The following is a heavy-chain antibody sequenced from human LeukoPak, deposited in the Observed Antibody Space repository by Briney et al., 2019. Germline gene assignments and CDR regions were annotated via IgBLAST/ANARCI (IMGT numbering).Heavy chain of an antibody. CDR3: ARHSDCSGGSCYSVFGYY. J-gene: IGHJ4*02. Sequence: GESLKISCKGSGYSFTSYWIGWVRQMPGKGLEWMGIIYPGDSDTRYSPSFQGQVTISADKSISTAYLQWSSLKASDAAMYYRARHSDCSGGSCYSVFGYYWGQGTLVTVSS. V-gene: IGHV5-51*01. CDR1: GYSFTSYW. D-gene: IGHD2-15*01. CDR2: IYPGDSDT.